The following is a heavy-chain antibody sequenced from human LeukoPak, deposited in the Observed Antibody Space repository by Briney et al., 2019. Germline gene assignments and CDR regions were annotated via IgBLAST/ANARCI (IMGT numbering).Heavy chain of an antibody. Sequence: PSETLSLTCTVSGCPISSYYWSWIRQPPGKGLEWIGYIYYSGSTNYNASLKSRVTISVDTYNNQSSLKLSTVTAADTAVYYCAGRYSYGASDAFDIWGQGTMVTVSS. D-gene: IGHD5-18*01. J-gene: IGHJ3*02. CDR2: IYYSGST. V-gene: IGHV4-59*08. CDR1: GCPISSYY. CDR3: AGRYSYGASDAFDI.